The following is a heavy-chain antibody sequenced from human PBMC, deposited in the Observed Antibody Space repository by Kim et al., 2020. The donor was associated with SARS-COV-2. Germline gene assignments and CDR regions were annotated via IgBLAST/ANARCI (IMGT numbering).Heavy chain of an antibody. Sequence: GESLKISCKGSGYSFTTYWIGWVRQMPGKGLEWMGIIYPGDSDTRYSPSFQGQVTISADKSITTAYLQWSSLKASDTAMYYCARQKNYYHSSGYYYYYYAMDVWGNGTTGTVSS. J-gene: IGHJ6*04. CDR3: ARQKNYYHSSGYYYYYYAMDV. D-gene: IGHD3-22*01. V-gene: IGHV5-51*01. CDR1: GYSFTTYW. CDR2: IYPGDSDT.